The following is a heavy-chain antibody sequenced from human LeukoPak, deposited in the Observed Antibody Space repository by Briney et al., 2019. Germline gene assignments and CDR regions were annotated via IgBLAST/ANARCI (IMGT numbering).Heavy chain of an antibody. Sequence: GGSLRLSCAASGFTFSSYWMSWVRQAPGKGLEWVANIKEDGSEKYYVDSVKGRFTMSRDNAKNSVYLQMNRLRVKDTAVYYCARRSYRGVIGLYYYYYMDVWGKGTPVTVSS. D-gene: IGHD3-16*02. CDR3: ARRSYRGVIGLYYYYYMDV. CDR2: IKEDGSEK. J-gene: IGHJ6*03. V-gene: IGHV3-7*01. CDR1: GFTFSSYW.